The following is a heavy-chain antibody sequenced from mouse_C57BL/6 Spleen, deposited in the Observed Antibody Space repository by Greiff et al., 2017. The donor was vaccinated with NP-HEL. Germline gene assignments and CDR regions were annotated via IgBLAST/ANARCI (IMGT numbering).Heavy chain of an antibody. CDR1: GYTFTSYW. Sequence: VQLQQPGAELVMPGASVKLSCKASGYTFTSYWMHWVKQRPGQGLEWIGEIDPSDSYTNYNQKFKGKSTLTVDKSSSTAYLQLSSLTSEDSAFYYCARSSYYSNYVYAMDYWGQGTSVTVSS. D-gene: IGHD2-5*01. CDR3: ARSSYYSNYVYAMDY. V-gene: IGHV1-69*01. J-gene: IGHJ4*01. CDR2: IDPSDSYT.